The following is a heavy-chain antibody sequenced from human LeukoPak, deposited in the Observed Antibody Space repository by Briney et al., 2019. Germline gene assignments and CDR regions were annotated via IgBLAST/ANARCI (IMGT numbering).Heavy chain of an antibody. CDR3: ARGTMVRGVIYWFDP. CDR1: GYTFTSYG. V-gene: IGHV1-18*04. CDR2: ISAYNGNT. J-gene: IGHJ5*02. Sequence: ASVKVSSKASGYTFTSYGISWVRQAPGQGLEWMGWISAYNGNTNYAQKLQGRVTMTTDTSTSTAYMELRSLRSDDTAVYYCARGTMVRGVIYWFDPWGQGTLVTVSS. D-gene: IGHD3-10*01.